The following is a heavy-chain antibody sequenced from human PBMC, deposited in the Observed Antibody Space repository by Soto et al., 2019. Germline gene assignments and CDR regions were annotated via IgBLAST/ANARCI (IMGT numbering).Heavy chain of an antibody. D-gene: IGHD2-15*01. CDR2: IRQDGSEG. J-gene: IGHJ6*02. V-gene: IGHV3-7*03. Sequence: GGSLRLSCAASGFIFSNYWMTWVRQAPGKGLEWVANIRQDGSEGSYVDSVKGRFTISRDNAKVSLFLQMNSLRAEDTAVYYCARERGSKSMDVWGQGTTVTVSS. CDR1: GFIFSNYW. CDR3: ARERGSKSMDV.